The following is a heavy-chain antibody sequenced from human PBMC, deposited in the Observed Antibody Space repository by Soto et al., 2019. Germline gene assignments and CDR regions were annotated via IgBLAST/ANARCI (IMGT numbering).Heavy chain of an antibody. CDR2: IYYSGSK. J-gene: IGHJ6*02. Sequence: QVQLQESGPGLVKPSQTLYLTCTVAGGLSSSGGYYWSWIRQQPGKGLEWLGYIYYSGSKYYNPSLKNRVNISVATSKNQFHLKLSSETAADTAVYYCARESYYHCSGRDGMDYWGQGTTVTVSS. CDR1: GGLSSSGGYY. CDR3: ARESYYHCSGRDGMDY. D-gene: IGHD3-10*01. V-gene: IGHV4-31*03.